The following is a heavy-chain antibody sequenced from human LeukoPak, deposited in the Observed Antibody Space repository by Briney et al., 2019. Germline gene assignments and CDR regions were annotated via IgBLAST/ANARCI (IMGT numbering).Heavy chain of an antibody. J-gene: IGHJ5*02. V-gene: IGHV3-30*04. CDR3: ARALQSGPTTYWFDP. CDR1: GFTFSSYA. CDR2: ISYDGSNK. Sequence: GGSLRLSCAASGFTFSSYAMHWVRQAPGKGLGWVAVISYDGSNKYYADSVKGRFTISRDNSKNTLYLQMNSLRAEDTAVYYCARALQSGPTTYWFDPWGQGTLVTVSS. D-gene: IGHD3-3*01.